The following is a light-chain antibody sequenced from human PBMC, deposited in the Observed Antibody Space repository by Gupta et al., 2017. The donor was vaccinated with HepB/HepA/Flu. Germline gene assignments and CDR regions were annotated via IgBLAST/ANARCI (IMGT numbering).Light chain of an antibody. V-gene: IGKV3-11*01. CDR3: QQRSSFFT. CDR1: QSVSSY. Sequence: EIVLTQSPATLSLSPGERATLSCRASQSVSSYLAWYQQKPGQAPRLLIYDASNRATVIPASFSGSGSGTAFTLTISSLEPEGFSVYYCQQRSSFFTFGPGTKVDIK. J-gene: IGKJ3*01. CDR2: DAS.